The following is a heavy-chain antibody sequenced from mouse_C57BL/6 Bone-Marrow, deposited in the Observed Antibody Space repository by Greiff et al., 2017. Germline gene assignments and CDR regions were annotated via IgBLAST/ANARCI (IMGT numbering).Heavy chain of an antibody. J-gene: IGHJ2*01. CDR2: IYPGDGDT. Sequence: VQLQQSGAELVKPGASVKISCKASGYAFSSYWMNWVKQRPGKGLAWIGQIYPGDGDTNYNGKFKGKATLTADKSSSTAYMQLSSLTSEDSAVYFCARGGPPYYFDYWGQGTTLTVSS. D-gene: IGHD3-3*01. CDR1: GYAFSSYW. CDR3: ARGGPPYYFDY. V-gene: IGHV1-80*01.